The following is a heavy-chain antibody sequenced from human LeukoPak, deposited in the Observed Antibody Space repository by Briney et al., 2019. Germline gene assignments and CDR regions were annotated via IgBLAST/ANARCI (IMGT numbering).Heavy chain of an antibody. Sequence: GGSLRLSCAASGFTFSSYTMNWVRQAPGKGLEWVSAISDNGGDTKYADSVKGRFTTSRDNSRNTLHLQMNSLRVEDTAIYYCGRDWKLDYWGQGTLVTVSS. J-gene: IGHJ4*02. V-gene: IGHV3-23*01. CDR1: GFTFSSYT. CDR3: GRDWKLDY. CDR2: ISDNGGDT. D-gene: IGHD1-1*01.